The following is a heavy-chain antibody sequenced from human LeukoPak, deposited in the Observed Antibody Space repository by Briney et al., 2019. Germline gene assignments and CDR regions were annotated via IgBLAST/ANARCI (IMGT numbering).Heavy chain of an antibody. V-gene: IGHV3-49*03. J-gene: IGHJ4*02. D-gene: IGHD3-22*01. CDR2: IRSKAYGGTT. CDR3: TREAVIVVRAQYFDY. Sequence: PGGSLRLSCTASGFTFGDYAMSLFRQAPGKGLEWVGFIRSKAYGGTTEYAASVKGRFTISRDDSKSIAYLQMNSLKTEDTAVYYCTREAVIVVRAQYFDYWGQGTLVTVSS. CDR1: GFTFGDYA.